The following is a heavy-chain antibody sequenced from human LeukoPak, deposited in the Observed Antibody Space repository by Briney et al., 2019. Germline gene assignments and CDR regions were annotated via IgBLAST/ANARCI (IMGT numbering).Heavy chain of an antibody. V-gene: IGHV3-23*01. CDR1: GFTFSSYA. CDR2: ISGNGGST. CDR3: AKPDTASSGFIPYYFDY. D-gene: IGHD3-22*01. J-gene: IGHJ4*02. Sequence: PGGSLRLSCAASGFTFSSYAMSWVRQAPGKGLEWVSTISGNGGSTYYADSVKGRFTISRDNSKNTLYLQMNSLRAEDTAVYYCAKPDTASSGFIPYYFDYWGQGTLVTVSS.